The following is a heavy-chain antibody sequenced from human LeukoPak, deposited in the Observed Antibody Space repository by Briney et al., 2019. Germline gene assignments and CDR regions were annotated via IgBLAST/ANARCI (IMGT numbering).Heavy chain of an antibody. D-gene: IGHD2-15*01. J-gene: IGHJ1*01. CDR2: INPSGGST. CDR3: ARETRGSNVVVVAATAHFQH. CDR1: GYTFTSYY. V-gene: IGHV1-46*01. Sequence: GASVKVSCKASGYTFTSYYMHWVRQAPGQGLEWMGIINPSGGSTSYAQKFQGRVTRTRDTSTSTVYMELSSLRSEDTAVYYCARETRGSNVVVVAATAHFQHWGQGTLVTVSS.